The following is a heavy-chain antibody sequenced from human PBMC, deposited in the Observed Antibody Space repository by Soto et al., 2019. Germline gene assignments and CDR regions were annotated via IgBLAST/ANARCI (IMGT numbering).Heavy chain of an antibody. CDR2: IIPIFGTA. J-gene: IGHJ4*02. D-gene: IGHD4-4*01. CDR1: GGTFSSYA. V-gene: IGHV1-69*13. CDR3: ARDPLDGGTTVTTYFDY. Sequence: ASVNVSCKASGGTFSSYAISWVRQAPGQGLEWMGGIIPIFGTANYAQKFQGRVTITADESTSTAYMELSSLRSEDTAVYYCARDPLDGGTTVTTYFDYWGQGTLVTVSS.